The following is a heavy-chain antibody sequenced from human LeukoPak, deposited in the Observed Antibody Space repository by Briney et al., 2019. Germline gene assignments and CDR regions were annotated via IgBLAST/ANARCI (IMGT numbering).Heavy chain of an antibody. J-gene: IGHJ3*02. CDR2: IYYSGST. V-gene: IGHV4-59*08. CDR1: GGSISSYY. CDR3: ASSTTTVTTTPAAFDI. D-gene: IGHD4-17*01. Sequence: PSETLSLTCTVSGGSISSYYWSWIRQPPGKGLEWIGYIYYSGSTNYNPSLKSRVTISVDTSKNQFSLKLSSVTAADTAVYYCASSTTTVTTTPAAFDIWGQGTMVTVSS.